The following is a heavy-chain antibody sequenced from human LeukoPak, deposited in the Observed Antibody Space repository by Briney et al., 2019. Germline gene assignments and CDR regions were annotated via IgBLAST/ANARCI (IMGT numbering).Heavy chain of an antibody. V-gene: IGHV3-48*02. Sequence: GGSLRLSCAASGFTFSSYSMNWVRQAPGKGLEWVSYISSSSNTIYYADSVKGRFTISRDNAKNSLYLQMNSLRDEDTAVYYCARDDKRWTIFGVATHWGQGTMVTVSS. CDR1: GFTFSSYS. D-gene: IGHD3-3*01. J-gene: IGHJ3*01. CDR2: ISSSSNTI. CDR3: ARDDKRWTIFGVATH.